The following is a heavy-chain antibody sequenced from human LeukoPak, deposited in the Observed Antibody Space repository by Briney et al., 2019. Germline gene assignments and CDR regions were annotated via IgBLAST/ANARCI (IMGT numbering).Heavy chain of an antibody. J-gene: IGHJ4*02. CDR2: INPSGGST. V-gene: IGHV1-46*01. Sequence: ASVKVSCKASGYTFTSYYMHWVRQAPGQGLEWMGIINPSGGSTSYAQKFQGRVTMTRDMSTSTVYMELSSLRSDDTAVYYCARDDWPRGYSYGSDYWGQGTLVTVSS. D-gene: IGHD5-18*01. CDR1: GYTFTSYY. CDR3: ARDDWPRGYSYGSDY.